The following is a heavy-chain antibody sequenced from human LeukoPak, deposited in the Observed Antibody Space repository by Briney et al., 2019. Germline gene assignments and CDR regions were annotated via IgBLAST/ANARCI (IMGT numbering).Heavy chain of an antibody. V-gene: IGHV4-59*01. J-gene: IGHJ2*01. D-gene: IGHD3-3*01. Sequence: SGSLSLTCKVSAGAINKYYWSGIRQPPGKGREWVGYIYYTGNTHNNPPLTSGVTTSLDSSTTQFSLKLRSVAAAVTAGYYGAREGLLDWVWNFDRWGRGTLVTVSS. CDR3: AREGLLDWVWNFDR. CDR2: IYYTGNT. CDR1: AGAINKYY.